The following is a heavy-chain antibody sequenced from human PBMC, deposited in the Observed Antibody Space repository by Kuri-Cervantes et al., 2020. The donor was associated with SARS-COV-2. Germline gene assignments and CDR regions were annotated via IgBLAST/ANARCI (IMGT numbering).Heavy chain of an antibody. CDR3: ARVRYCSSTSCRLGWYFDL. CDR1: GGSISSSSYY. Sequence: SETLSLTCTVSGGSISSSSYYWGWIRQPPGKGLEWIGEINHSGSTNYNPSLKSRVTISVDTSKNQFSLKLSSVTAADTAVYYCARVRYCSSTSCRLGWYFDLWGRGTLVTVSS. D-gene: IGHD2-2*01. V-gene: IGHV4-39*07. CDR2: INHSGST. J-gene: IGHJ2*01.